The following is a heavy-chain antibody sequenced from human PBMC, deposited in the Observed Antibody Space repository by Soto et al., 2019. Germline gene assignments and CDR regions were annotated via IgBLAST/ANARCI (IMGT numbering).Heavy chain of an antibody. CDR1: GYTFTSYY. J-gene: IGHJ6*03. V-gene: IGHV1-46*03. CDR3: ARDGVKYAMSYYYYYMDV. D-gene: IGHD2-8*01. Sequence: ASVKVSCKASGYTFTSYYMHWVRQAPGQGLEWMGIINPSGGSTSYAQKFQGRVTMTRDTSTSTVYMELSSLRSEDTAVYYCARDGVKYAMSYYYYYMDVWGKGTTVTVSS. CDR2: INPSGGST.